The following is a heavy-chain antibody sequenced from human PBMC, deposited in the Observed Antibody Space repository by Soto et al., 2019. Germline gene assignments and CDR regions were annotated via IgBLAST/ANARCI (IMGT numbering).Heavy chain of an antibody. J-gene: IGHJ4*02. V-gene: IGHV1-18*01. CDR3: ARGPDPTYSDY. CDR2: INVYNGNT. Sequence: WVRQAPGQGLEWMGWINVYNGNTNYAQQIKGRVIMTTDTSTSTAYMELKSLSSVDTAIYYCARGPDPTYSDYWGQGTLVTVSS.